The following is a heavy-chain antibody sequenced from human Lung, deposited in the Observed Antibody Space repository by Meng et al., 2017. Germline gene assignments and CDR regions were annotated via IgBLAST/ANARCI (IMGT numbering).Heavy chain of an antibody. CDR2: INHSGST. CDR3: ARGPTTMAHDFDY. Sequence: QGHLQQWGAGLLKPSGSLPLPCVCSGGSFSDYDWGGIRQPPGKGLEWIGEINHSGSTNYNPSLESRATISVDTSQNNLSLKLSSVTAADSAVYYCARGPTTMAHDFDYWGQGTLVTVSS. D-gene: IGHD4-11*01. J-gene: IGHJ4*02. V-gene: IGHV4-34*01. CDR1: GGSFSDYD.